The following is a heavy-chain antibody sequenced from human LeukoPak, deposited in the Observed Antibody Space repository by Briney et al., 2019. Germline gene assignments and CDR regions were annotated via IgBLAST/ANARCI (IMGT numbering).Heavy chain of an antibody. CDR2: IYHSGTT. V-gene: IGHV4-30-2*01. J-gene: IGHJ5*02. Sequence: PSQTLSLTCAVSGGSISSGGDSWSWIRQPPGKGLEWIGYIYHSGTTYYNPSLKSRVTISIDRSKNQFSLKLSSVTAADTAVYYCAREVELRPIMHNWFDPWGQGTLVTVSS. CDR1: GGSISSGGDS. D-gene: IGHD1-7*01. CDR3: AREVELRPIMHNWFDP.